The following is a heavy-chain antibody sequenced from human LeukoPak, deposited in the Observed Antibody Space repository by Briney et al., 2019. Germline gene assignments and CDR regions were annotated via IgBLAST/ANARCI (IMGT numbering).Heavy chain of an antibody. CDR2: ISGSGNTI. CDR1: GFTFSDYY. V-gene: IGHV3-11*01. Sequence: GGSLRLSCAASGFTFSDYYMSWIRQAPGKGLEWVSSISGSGNTIYYADSAMGRSTISRDNAKNSLYLLMNSLTAEDTAVYYCARDRSGGTYYYDSSGYSFWGQGTLVTVSS. CDR3: ARDRSGGTYYYDSSGYSF. D-gene: IGHD3-22*01. J-gene: IGHJ4*02.